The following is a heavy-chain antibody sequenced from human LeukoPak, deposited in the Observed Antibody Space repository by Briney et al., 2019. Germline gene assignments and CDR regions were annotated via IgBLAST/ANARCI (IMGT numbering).Heavy chain of an antibody. D-gene: IGHD1-26*01. Sequence: SETLSLTCTVSGGSISTYYWSWIRQPPGRGLEWIGYIYYSGITDYSPSLYSRVTISIDTSNKHFSPKLRSMLPADTAVYYCARWEASRVAFDIWGQGTLVTVSS. CDR2: IYYSGIT. CDR3: ARWEASRVAFDI. J-gene: IGHJ3*02. CDR1: GGSISTYY. V-gene: IGHV4-59*01.